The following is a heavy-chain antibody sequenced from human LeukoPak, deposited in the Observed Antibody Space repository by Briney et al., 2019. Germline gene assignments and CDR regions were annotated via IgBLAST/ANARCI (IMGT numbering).Heavy chain of an antibody. V-gene: IGHV3-48*03. CDR3: ARVRYFDWLGPFDY. J-gene: IGHJ4*02. CDR2: ISDSGTTI. Sequence: GGSLRLSCAASGFTLSNYEMNWVRQAPGKGLEWVSYISDSGTTIYYGDSVKGRFTISRDNAKKSLYLQMNSLRAEDTAVYYCARVRYFDWLGPFDYWGQGTLVTVSS. D-gene: IGHD3-9*01. CDR1: GFTLSNYE.